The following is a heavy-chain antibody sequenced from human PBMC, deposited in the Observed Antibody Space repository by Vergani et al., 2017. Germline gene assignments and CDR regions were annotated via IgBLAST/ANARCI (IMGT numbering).Heavy chain of an antibody. J-gene: IGHJ6*02. CDR1: DSSIMTNPY. CDR3: ARHRASRGFFPSSYFYWIDV. CDR2: IHHSGDT. V-gene: IGHV4-38-2*01. Sequence: QVQLQESGPGLVKPSETLTLTCDVSDSSIMTNPYWGWFRQSPGKGLEWIGCIHHSGDTHYNSSLTSRVSISIVSSSKFSLSLTSVTAADTAIYYCARHRASRGFFPSSYFYWIDVWGHGTTVTVSS. D-gene: IGHD3-9*01.